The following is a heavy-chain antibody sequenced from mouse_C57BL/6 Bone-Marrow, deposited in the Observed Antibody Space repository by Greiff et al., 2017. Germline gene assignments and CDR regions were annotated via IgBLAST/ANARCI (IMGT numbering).Heavy chain of an antibody. CDR1: GYTFTSYW. CDR3: AGSYDSSNRYFDV. J-gene: IGHJ1*03. D-gene: IGHD1-1*01. CDR2: IYPGSGST. V-gene: IGHV1-55*01. Sequence: VQLQQPGAELVKPGASVKMSCKASGYTFTSYWITWVKQRPGQGLEWIGDIYPGSGSTNYNEKFKSKATLTVDKSSSTAYMQLSSLTSEDSAVDYCAGSYDSSNRYFDVWGTGTTVTVSS.